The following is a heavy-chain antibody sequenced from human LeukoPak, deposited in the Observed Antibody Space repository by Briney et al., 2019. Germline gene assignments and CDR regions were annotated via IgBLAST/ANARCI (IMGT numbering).Heavy chain of an antibody. V-gene: IGHV1-18*01. Sequence: GASVKVSCKASGYIFSNHGISWVRQAPGQGLQWMGWVSAYNGNTKYAQNLQDRVTVTTDTSTSTVYMELRSLKADDTGVYYCARSSSSWGIYHYGMDVWGQGTTLTVAS. J-gene: IGHJ6*02. CDR2: VSAYNGNT. CDR1: GYIFSNHG. CDR3: ARSSSSWGIYHYGMDV. D-gene: IGHD3-16*02.